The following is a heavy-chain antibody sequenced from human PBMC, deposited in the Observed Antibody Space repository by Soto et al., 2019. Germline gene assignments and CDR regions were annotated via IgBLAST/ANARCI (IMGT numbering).Heavy chain of an antibody. CDR1: GGSVSSGSYY. CDR2: TYYSGST. CDR3: ARGGPIVVVPADALRFDP. D-gene: IGHD2-2*01. V-gene: IGHV4-61*01. J-gene: IGHJ5*02. Sequence: SETLSLTCTVSGGSVSSGSYYWSWIRQPPGKGLEWIGYTYYSGSTNYNPSLKSRVTISVDTSKNQFSLKLSSVTAADTAVYYCARGGPIVVVPADALRFDPWGQGTLVTVSS.